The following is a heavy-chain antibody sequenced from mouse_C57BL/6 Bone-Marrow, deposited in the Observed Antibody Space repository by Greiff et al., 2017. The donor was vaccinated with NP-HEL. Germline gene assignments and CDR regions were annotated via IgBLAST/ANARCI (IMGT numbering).Heavy chain of an antibody. V-gene: IGHV5-15*01. D-gene: IGHD3-3*01. CDR1: GFTFSDYG. Sequence: EVMLVESGGGLVQPGGSLKLSCAASGFTFSDYGMAWVRQAPRKGPEWVAFISNLAYSIYYADTVTGRFTISRENGKNTLYLEMSSLRSEDTAMYYCARGGAALYAMDYWGQGTSVTVSS. CDR2: ISNLAYSI. CDR3: ARGGAALYAMDY. J-gene: IGHJ4*01.